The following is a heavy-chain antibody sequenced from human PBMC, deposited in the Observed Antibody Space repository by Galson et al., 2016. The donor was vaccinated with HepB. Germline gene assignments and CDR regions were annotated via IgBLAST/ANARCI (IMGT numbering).Heavy chain of an antibody. CDR1: GGSVSSGAYY. Sequence: SETLSLTCTVSGGSVSSGAYYWSWIRQPPGKGLEWIGYVYYSGSTNYNSSLKSRVTISPDTSKNQFSLELRSVTAADTAVYYCVRQAYCSGGSCYVGPNRFDPWGQGTLVTVSS. D-gene: IGHD2-15*01. CDR3: VRQAYCSGGSCYVGPNRFDP. V-gene: IGHV4-61*08. CDR2: VYYSGST. J-gene: IGHJ5*02.